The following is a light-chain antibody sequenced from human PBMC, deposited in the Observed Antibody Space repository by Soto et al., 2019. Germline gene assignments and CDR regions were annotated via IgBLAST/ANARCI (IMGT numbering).Light chain of an antibody. V-gene: IGKV3-15*01. CDR1: QGIGDT. J-gene: IGKJ4*01. CDR3: QRYNNWPLT. Sequence: EFVRRQSPATLSVSPGGGATLPCGASQGIGDTLAWYQHKPGQTPRLLIYDTSTRATGVPARFSGSRSGTEFTLTINSLQSEDFAVYYCQRYNNWPLTFGGGTKVDIK. CDR2: DTS.